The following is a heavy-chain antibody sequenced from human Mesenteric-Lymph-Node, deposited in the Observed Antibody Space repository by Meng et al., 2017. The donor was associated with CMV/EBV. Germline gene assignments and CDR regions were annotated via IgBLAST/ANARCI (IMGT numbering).Heavy chain of an antibody. V-gene: IGHV4-4*02. J-gene: IGHJ4*02. D-gene: IGHD2-2*01. Sequence: SGGSISTSNWWRWFRQPPGKGLEWIGEVYHTGRTNYNPSLKSRVTISVDKSKNQFSLNLNSVTAADTAVYYCARDYCSDTSCPTHFDYWGQGTLVTVSS. CDR2: VYHTGRT. CDR3: ARDYCSDTSCPTHFDY. CDR1: GGSISTSNW.